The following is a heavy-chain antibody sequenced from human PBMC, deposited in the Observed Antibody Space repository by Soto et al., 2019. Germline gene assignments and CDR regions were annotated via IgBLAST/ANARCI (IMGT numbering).Heavy chain of an antibody. V-gene: IGHV3-9*01. CDR2: ISWNSGSI. D-gene: IGHD2-15*01. J-gene: IGHJ4*02. Sequence: PGGSLRLSCAASGFTFDDYAMHWVRQAPGKGLEWVSGISWNSGSIGYADSVKGRFTISRDNAKNSLYLQMNSLRAEDTALYYCAKECSGGSCYFDYWGQGTLVTVSS. CDR3: AKECSGGSCYFDY. CDR1: GFTFDDYA.